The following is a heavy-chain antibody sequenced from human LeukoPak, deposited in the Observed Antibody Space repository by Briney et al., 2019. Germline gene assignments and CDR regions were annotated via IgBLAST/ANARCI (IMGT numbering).Heavy chain of an antibody. D-gene: IGHD3-3*01. J-gene: IGHJ3*02. CDR3: ARVTTNSKTGYYDFWSGYLTPLDAFDI. CDR1: GFTFSSYS. CDR2: ISSSSSYI. V-gene: IGHV3-21*01. Sequence: PGGSLRLSCAASGFTFSSYSMNWVRQAPGKGLEWVSSISSSSSYIYYVDSVKGRFTISRDNAKNSLYLQMNSLRAEDTAVYYCARVTTNSKTGYYDFWSGYLTPLDAFDIWGQGTMVTVSS.